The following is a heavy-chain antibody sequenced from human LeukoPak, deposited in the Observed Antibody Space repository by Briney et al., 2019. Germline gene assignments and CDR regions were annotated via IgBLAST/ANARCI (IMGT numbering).Heavy chain of an antibody. Sequence: GGSLRLSCAASGFTFSSYSMNWVRQAPGEGLEWVSSISSSSSYIYYADSVKGRFTISRDNAKNSLYLQMNSLRAEDTAMYYCARDRARYCSGGSCYPWEYYYYGMDVWGQGTTVTVSS. D-gene: IGHD2-15*01. CDR2: ISSSSSYI. CDR1: GFTFSSYS. V-gene: IGHV3-21*01. J-gene: IGHJ6*02. CDR3: ARDRARYCSGGSCYPWEYYYYGMDV.